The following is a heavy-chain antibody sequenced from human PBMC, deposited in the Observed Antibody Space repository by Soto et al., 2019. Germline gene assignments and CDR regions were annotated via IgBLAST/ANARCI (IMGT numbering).Heavy chain of an antibody. CDR2: INHTGGT. D-gene: IGHD3-3*01. J-gene: IGHJ5*02. Sequence: SETLSLTCAVYGGSVNGYYWNWIRQPPGKGLEWIGEINHTGGTHYNPSLKSRVTMSVDTSKNQFSLRLSSVTAAETAIYYCATSITVFGLLIPPFDTWGQGTQVTVSS. CDR3: ATSITVFGLLIPPFDT. V-gene: IGHV4-34*01. CDR1: GGSVNGYY.